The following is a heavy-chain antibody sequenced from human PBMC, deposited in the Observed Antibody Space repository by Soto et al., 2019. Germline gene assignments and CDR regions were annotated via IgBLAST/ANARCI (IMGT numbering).Heavy chain of an antibody. CDR1: GGTFSSYA. V-gene: IGHV1-69*13. J-gene: IGHJ6*02. CDR2: IIPIFGTV. Sequence: SVKVSCKASGGTFSSYAISWVRQAPGQGLEWMGGIIPIFGTVNYAQKFQGRVTITADESTSTAYMELNSLRSDDTAVYYSTREISSSSKYYYYYYGMDVWGQGTTVTVSS. CDR3: TREISSSSKYYYYYYGMDV. D-gene: IGHD6-6*01.